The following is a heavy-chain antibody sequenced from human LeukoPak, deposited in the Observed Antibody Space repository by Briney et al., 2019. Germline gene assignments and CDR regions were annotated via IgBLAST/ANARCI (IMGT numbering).Heavy chain of an antibody. V-gene: IGHV4-39*01. CDR2: IKNSGIT. Sequence: SETLSLTCTVSGGSDTTSTYYWGWIRQPPGKGLEWIGTIKNSGITHYNPSLKSRLTMSVDTSKNQFSLKLNSVTAADTAVYYCATRRSGSYSEYWGQGILVTVSS. CDR3: ATRRSGSYSEY. D-gene: IGHD1-26*01. CDR1: GGSDTTSTYY. J-gene: IGHJ4*02.